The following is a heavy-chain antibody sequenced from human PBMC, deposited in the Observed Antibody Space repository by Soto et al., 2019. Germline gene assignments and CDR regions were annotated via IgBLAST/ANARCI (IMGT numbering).Heavy chain of an antibody. Sequence: PGGSLRLSCAASGFIFSTYAMNWVRQAPGKGLEWVSDISGSGGSTYYADSVKGRFTISRDNSKNTLYLQMNSLRVEDTAVYYCSVMITFGGDHWGQGTLVTVSS. CDR1: GFIFSTYA. D-gene: IGHD3-16*01. V-gene: IGHV3-23*01. CDR2: ISGSGGST. J-gene: IGHJ4*02. CDR3: SVMITFGGDH.